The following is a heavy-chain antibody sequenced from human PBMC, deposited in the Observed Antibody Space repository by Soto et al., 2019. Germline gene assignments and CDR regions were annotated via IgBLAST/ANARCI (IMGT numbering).Heavy chain of an antibody. V-gene: IGHV4-30-4*01. D-gene: IGHD5-18*01. J-gene: IGHJ3*01. CDR3: ARDVAHGYTENV. CDR2: IYDSGIT. Sequence: QVQLQESGPGLVKPSQTLSLACTVSGGSVGSGEYYYSWIRQPPGKGLEWIGYIYDSGITNYTPSLKGRLTMSLDRSNNQVSQKLSSVTAADTAVYFCARDVAHGYTENVWGQGTMVTVSS. CDR1: GGSVGSGEYY.